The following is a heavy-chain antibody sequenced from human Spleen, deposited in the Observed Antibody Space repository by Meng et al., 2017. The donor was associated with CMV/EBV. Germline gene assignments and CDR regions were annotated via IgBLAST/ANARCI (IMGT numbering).Heavy chain of an antibody. CDR1: GFTFSSYW. J-gene: IGHJ6*02. CDR3: AREEGILEPFYGMDV. CDR2: IKQDGSEK. V-gene: IGHV3-7*01. D-gene: IGHD6-13*01. Sequence: GGSLRLSCAASGFTFSSYWMSWVRQAPGKGLEWVANIKQDGSEKYYVDSVKGRFTISRDNAKNSLYLQMNSLRADDTAVYYCAREEGILEPFYGMDVWGQGTTVTVSS.